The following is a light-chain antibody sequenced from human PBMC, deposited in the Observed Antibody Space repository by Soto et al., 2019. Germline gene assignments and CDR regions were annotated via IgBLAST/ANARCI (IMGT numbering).Light chain of an antibody. J-gene: IGKJ3*01. CDR2: GAS. V-gene: IGKV3-15*01. Sequence: EIVMTQSPATLSVSPGEGATLSCRASQSVYSNLAWYQQKPGQPPRLLIYGASTRATGIPARFSGSGSGTEFTFNISSLQSEDFAAYYCQQYNHLPYTFGPGTKVDIK. CDR3: QQYNHLPYT. CDR1: QSVYSN.